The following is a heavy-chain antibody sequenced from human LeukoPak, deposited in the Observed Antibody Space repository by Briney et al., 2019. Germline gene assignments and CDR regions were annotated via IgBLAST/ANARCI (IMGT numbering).Heavy chain of an antibody. CDR1: GGSISSYY. CDR2: IYYSGST. D-gene: IGHD6-19*01. CDR3: ARGQWLVKEFDY. Sequence: PSETLSLTCTVSGGSISSYYWSWIRQPPGKGLEWIGYIYYSGSTNYNPSLKSRVTISVDTSKNQFSLKLSSVTAADTAVYYCARGQWLVKEFDYRGQGTLVTVSS. J-gene: IGHJ4*02. V-gene: IGHV4-59*01.